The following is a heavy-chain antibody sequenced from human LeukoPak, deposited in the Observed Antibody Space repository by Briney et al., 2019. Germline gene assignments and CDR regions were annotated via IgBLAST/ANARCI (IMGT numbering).Heavy chain of an antibody. CDR1: ASTFSGSA. J-gene: IGHJ3*01. CDR2: IGYSGANS. V-gene: IGHV3-23*01. CDR3: ARDMQLST. Sequence: PGRCLRPSCAASASTFSGSAMSWVSHAPGGGLGGVSLIGYSGANSYYPDSVRGRFTISRENSKDTLFLRMNSLRAEDTAIYYCARDMQLSTWGLGTMVTVSS. D-gene: IGHD3-16*02.